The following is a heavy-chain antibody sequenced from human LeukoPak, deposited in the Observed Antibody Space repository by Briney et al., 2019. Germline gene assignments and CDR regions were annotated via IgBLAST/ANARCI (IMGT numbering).Heavy chain of an antibody. Sequence: PGGSLRLSCAASGFSFSGSAIHWVRQASGRGLEWAGRIRSNTNNYATTYAESVKGRFTISRDESKNTAYLQMNSLKTEDTAVYYCTRQATTTFNPWGQGTLVTVSS. CDR3: TRQATTTFNP. CDR1: GFSFSGSA. D-gene: IGHD1-1*01. V-gene: IGHV3-73*01. CDR2: IRSNTNNYAT. J-gene: IGHJ5*02.